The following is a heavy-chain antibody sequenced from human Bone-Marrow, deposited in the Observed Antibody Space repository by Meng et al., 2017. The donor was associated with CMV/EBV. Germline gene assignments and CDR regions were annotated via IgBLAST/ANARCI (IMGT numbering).Heavy chain of an antibody. CDR2: INQGGSQE. Sequence: GESLKISCAASGFTFTNYYMSWVRQAPGRGLEWVANINQGGSQEYYVDSVKGRFTISKDNANNSLYLQMNSLRAEDTAVYYCARGGYGSSWPSRGYYYGMDVWGQGTTVTVSS. J-gene: IGHJ6*02. CDR3: ARGGYGSSWPSRGYYYGMDV. CDR1: GFTFTNYY. V-gene: IGHV3-7*03. D-gene: IGHD6-13*01.